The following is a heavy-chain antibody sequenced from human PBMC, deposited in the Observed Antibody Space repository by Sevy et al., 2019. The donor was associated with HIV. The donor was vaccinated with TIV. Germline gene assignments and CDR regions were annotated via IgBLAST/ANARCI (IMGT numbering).Heavy chain of an antibody. Sequence: GGSLRLSCAASGFTFSSYAMYWVRQAPGKGLEWVAVISYDGSNKYYADSVKGRFTISRDNSKNTLYLQMNSLRAEDTAVYYCARATRYYYDSSGDSDYWGQGTLVTVSS. CDR1: GFTFSSYA. D-gene: IGHD3-22*01. V-gene: IGHV3-30-3*01. CDR3: ARATRYYYDSSGDSDY. J-gene: IGHJ4*02. CDR2: ISYDGSNK.